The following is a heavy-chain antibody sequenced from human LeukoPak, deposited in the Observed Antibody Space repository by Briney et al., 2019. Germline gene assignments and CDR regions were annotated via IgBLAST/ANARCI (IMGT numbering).Heavy chain of an antibody. J-gene: IGHJ4*02. CDR2: ISGSGGST. CDR1: GFTFSSYA. CDR3: ASAAPSIAVAGTEFDY. D-gene: IGHD6-19*01. Sequence: PGGSLRLSCAASGFTFSSYAMSWVRQAPGKGLEWVSAISGSGGSTYYADSVKGRFTISRDNSKNTLYLQMNSLRAEDTAVYHCASAAPSIAVAGTEFDYWGQGTLVTVSS. V-gene: IGHV3-23*01.